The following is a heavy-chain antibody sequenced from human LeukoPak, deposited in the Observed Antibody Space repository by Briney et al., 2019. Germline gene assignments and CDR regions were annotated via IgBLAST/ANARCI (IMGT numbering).Heavy chain of an antibody. CDR1: GFTFSSYA. Sequence: QPGGSLRLSCAASGFTFSSYAMSWVRQAPGKGLEWVSVITGSGDSTYYADSVKGRFTISRDNSKNTVFPQMNSLRAEDTAVYYCAKDRDYDYVWGSYRSDYWGQGSLVTVSS. CDR3: AKDRDYDYVWGSYRSDY. D-gene: IGHD3-16*02. CDR2: ITGSGDST. V-gene: IGHV3-23*01. J-gene: IGHJ4*02.